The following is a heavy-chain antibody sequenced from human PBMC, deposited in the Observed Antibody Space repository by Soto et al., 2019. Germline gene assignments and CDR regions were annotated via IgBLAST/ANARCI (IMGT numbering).Heavy chain of an antibody. CDR1: GYTFTGYY. CDR2: INPNSGGT. CDR3: ARGIGCSSTSCYGDYYYYYYMDV. V-gene: IGHV1-2*04. J-gene: IGHJ6*03. D-gene: IGHD2-2*01. Sequence: ASVKVSCKASGYTFTGYYMHWVRQAPGQGLEWMGWINPNSGGTNYAQKFQGWVTMTRDTSISTAYMELSRLRSDDTAVYYCARGIGCSSTSCYGDYYYYYYMDVWGKGTTVTVSS.